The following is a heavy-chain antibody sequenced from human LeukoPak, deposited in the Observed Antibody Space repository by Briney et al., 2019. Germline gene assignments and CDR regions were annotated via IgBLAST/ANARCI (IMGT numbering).Heavy chain of an antibody. J-gene: IGHJ3*02. CDR1: GFTFSSYG. Sequence: GRFLRLSCAASGFTFSSYGMHWVRLAPGKGLEWVAVLWYDGTNTYYADSVKGRFTISRDNSKNTLYLQMNSLRAEDTAVYYCARDFCSGGSCYPDAFDIWGQGTMVTVSS. CDR2: LWYDGTNT. D-gene: IGHD2-15*01. V-gene: IGHV3-33*01. CDR3: ARDFCSGGSCYPDAFDI.